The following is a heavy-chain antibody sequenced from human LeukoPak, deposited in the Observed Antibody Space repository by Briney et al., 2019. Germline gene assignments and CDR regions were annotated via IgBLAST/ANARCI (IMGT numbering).Heavy chain of an antibody. CDR3: TTAGYSRYA. CDR1: GFTFGDYA. CDR2: IRSKAYGGTT. Sequence: GGSLRLSCTASGFTFGDYAMSWVRQAPGKGLEWVGFIRSKAYGGTTEYAASVKGRFTISRDDSKNTLYLQMNSLKTEDTAVYYCTTAGYSRYAGGQGTLVTVSS. J-gene: IGHJ4*02. V-gene: IGHV3-49*04. D-gene: IGHD6-13*01.